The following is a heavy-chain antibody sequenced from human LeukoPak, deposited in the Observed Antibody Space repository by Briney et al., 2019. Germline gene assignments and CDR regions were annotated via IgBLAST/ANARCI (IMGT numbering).Heavy chain of an antibody. V-gene: IGHV4-34*01. CDR1: GGSFSGYY. D-gene: IGHD6-19*01. J-gene: IGHJ4*02. CDR2: INHSGSP. CDR3: AREMSAAGVYYFDY. Sequence: PSETLSLTCAVYGGSFSGYYWSWIRQPPGRGLGWIGEINHSGSPNYNPCLKSRVTISVDTSKNQFSLKLSSVAAADRAVYYCAREMSAAGVYYFDYWGQGTLVTVSS.